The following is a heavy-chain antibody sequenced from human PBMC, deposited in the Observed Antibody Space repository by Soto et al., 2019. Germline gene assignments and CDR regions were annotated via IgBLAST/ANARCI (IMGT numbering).Heavy chain of an antibody. CDR3: ARVATVDTAMVALAGEIDY. D-gene: IGHD5-18*01. Sequence: QVQLQESGPGLVKPSGTLSLTCAVSGGSISSSNWWSWVRQPPGKGLEWIGEIYHSGSTNYNPSLKSRVTISVDKSKNQFSLKLSSVTAADTAVYYCARVATVDTAMVALAGEIDYWGQGTLVTVSS. CDR1: GGSISSSNW. V-gene: IGHV4-4*02. J-gene: IGHJ4*02. CDR2: IYHSGST.